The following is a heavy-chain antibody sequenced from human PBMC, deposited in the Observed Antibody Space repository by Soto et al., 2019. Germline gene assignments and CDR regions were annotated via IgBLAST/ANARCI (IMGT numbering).Heavy chain of an antibody. Sequence: GGSLRLSCAASGFTFSSYGMHWVRRAPGKGLEWVVVIWYDGSNKYYADSVKGRFTISRDNSKNTLYLQMNSLRAEDTAVYYCARDLSAGSGYWGQGTLVTVSS. V-gene: IGHV3-33*01. CDR3: ARDLSAGSGY. CDR2: IWYDGSNK. J-gene: IGHJ4*02. CDR1: GFTFSSYG. D-gene: IGHD3-10*01.